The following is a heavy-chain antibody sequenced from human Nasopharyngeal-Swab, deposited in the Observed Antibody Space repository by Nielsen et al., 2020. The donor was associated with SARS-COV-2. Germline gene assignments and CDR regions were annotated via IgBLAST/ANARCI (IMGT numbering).Heavy chain of an antibody. CDR3: AREMGEFDY. J-gene: IGHJ4*02. D-gene: IGHD2-21*01. V-gene: IGHV3-7*01. CDR2: IKQDGSEK. Sequence: VRQAPGKGLEWVANIKQDGSEKYYADSVKGRFTISRDNAKNSLYLQMNSLRAEDTAVYYCAREMGEFDYWGQGTLVTVSS.